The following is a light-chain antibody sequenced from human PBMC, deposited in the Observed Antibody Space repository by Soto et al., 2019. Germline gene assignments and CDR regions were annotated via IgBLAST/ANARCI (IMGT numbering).Light chain of an antibody. V-gene: IGKV3-11*01. Sequence: EIVLTQSPATLSLSPGERATLSCRASQTVYRYLAWYQQKPGQAPRLLIYDASNRAPGSPARFSGSGSGTDCTLAISSLETEDGAVYYCLQRSDWPLTFGGGTKVEIK. CDR2: DAS. CDR3: LQRSDWPLT. J-gene: IGKJ4*02. CDR1: QTVYRY.